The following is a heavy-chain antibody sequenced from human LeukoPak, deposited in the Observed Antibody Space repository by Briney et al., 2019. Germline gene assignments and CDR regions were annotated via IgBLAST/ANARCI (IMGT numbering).Heavy chain of an antibody. CDR1: GGSISSYY. J-gene: IGHJ3*02. D-gene: IGHD3-3*01. Sequence: SETLSLTCTVSGGSISSYYWSWIRQPPGKGLEWIGYIYYSGSTNYNPSLKSRVTISVDTSKNQFSLKLSSVTAADTAVYYCARSHYDFWSAFDAFDIWGQGTVVTVSS. CDR3: ARSHYDFWSAFDAFDI. CDR2: IYYSGST. V-gene: IGHV4-59*01.